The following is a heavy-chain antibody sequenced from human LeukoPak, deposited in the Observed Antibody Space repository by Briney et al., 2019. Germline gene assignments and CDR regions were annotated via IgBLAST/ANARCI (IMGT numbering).Heavy chain of an antibody. CDR1: GNSISSGDYY. Sequence: SETLSLTCTVSGNSISSGDYYWTWIRQPPGKGLEWIGYIYYTGSTNYNPSLKSRVTISVATSKNQFSLKLTSVTAADTAVYFCARERGGSKLTGLYGRDYYYMDVWGKGTTVTVSS. D-gene: IGHD6-19*01. CDR2: IYYTGST. V-gene: IGHV4-61*08. CDR3: ARERGGSKLTGLYGRDYYYMDV. J-gene: IGHJ6*03.